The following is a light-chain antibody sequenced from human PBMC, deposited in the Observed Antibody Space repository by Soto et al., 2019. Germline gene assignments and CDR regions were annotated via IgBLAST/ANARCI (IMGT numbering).Light chain of an antibody. CDR2: RDS. J-gene: IGLJ1*01. CDR1: NIGSKS. CDR3: QVWDSPTASED. V-gene: IGLV3-9*01. Sequence: SYELTQPLSVSVALGQTARITCGGNNIGSKSVHWYQQKPGQAPVLLIYRDSNRPSGIPERFSGSNSGNTATLTISRAQAGDEADYYCQVWDSPTASEDLGTANKVTV.